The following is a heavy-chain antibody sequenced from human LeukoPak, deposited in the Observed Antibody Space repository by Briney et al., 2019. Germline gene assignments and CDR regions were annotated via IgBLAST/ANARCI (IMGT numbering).Heavy chain of an antibody. CDR3: ARAGRQCSSTSCYVYYYGMDV. Sequence: GGSLRLSCAASGFTFSSYTMHWIRQAPGKGLEWVSSISGSNSYIFYADSVKGRFTISRDNAKNTLYLQMNSLRAEDTAVYYCARAGRQCSSTSCYVYYYGMDVWGQGTTVTVSS. CDR2: ISGSNSYI. V-gene: IGHV3-21*01. D-gene: IGHD2-2*01. J-gene: IGHJ6*02. CDR1: GFTFSSYT.